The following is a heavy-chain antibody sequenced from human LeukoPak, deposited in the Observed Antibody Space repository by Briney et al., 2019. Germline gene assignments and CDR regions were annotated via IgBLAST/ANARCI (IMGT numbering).Heavy chain of an antibody. D-gene: IGHD2/OR15-2a*01. J-gene: IGHJ4*02. CDR3: ARWPGDCVREYYPHALDY. CDR1: GSIFSNYW. V-gene: IGHV5-51*01. CDR2: IYTGDSDT. Sequence: PGTPLQISSQGSGSIFSNYWIGCVRPLPGKGQGWMGIIYTGDSDTRYSPSFQGQVTISADKSISTAYLQWSSLKAADTAMYYCARWPGDCVREYYPHALDYWGQGTLVTVSS.